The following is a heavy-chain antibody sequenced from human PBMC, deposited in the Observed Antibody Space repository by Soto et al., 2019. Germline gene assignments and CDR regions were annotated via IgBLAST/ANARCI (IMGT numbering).Heavy chain of an antibody. J-gene: IGHJ4*02. CDR3: ARIPVPLGYCSSTSCYAYFDY. D-gene: IGHD2-2*01. CDR2: INPNNGDT. CDR1: GYTFTGYY. V-gene: IGHV1-2*02. Sequence: QVQLVQSGAEVKKPGASVKVSCKASGYTFTGYYIHWVRQAPGQGLEWMGWINPNNGDTNYAQKFQGRVTNNRDHSASTAYMELSSLRSEDTAVYYCARIPVPLGYCSSTSCYAYFDYWGQGTLVTVSS.